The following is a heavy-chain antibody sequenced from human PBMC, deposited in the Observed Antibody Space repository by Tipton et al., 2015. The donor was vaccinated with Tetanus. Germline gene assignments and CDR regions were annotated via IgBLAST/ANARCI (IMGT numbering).Heavy chain of an antibody. Sequence: QLVQSGGGVVQPGRSLRLSCAASGLTFSDYGMHWVRQAPGNGLEWVAVVSSDGRTKFYADSVRGRFTISRDNAKSSLYLQMNSLRVEDTAVYYCARDMDYWGQGTLVTVSS. V-gene: IGHV3-33*08. CDR2: VSSDGRTK. CDR1: GLTFSDYG. CDR3: ARDMDY. J-gene: IGHJ4*02.